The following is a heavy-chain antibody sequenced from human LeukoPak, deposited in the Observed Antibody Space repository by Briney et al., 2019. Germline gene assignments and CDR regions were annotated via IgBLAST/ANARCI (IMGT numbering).Heavy chain of an antibody. CDR2: IQQEGTEK. V-gene: IGHV3-7*01. Sequence: GGSLRLSCAASGFTFSSHWMSWVRQAPGKGLGWVANIQQEGTEKNYVDSVRGRFTISRDNSKKSLYLQMNGLRAEDTAIYYCARVGVTTRWGFDYWGQGTLVTVSS. CDR1: GFTFSSHW. D-gene: IGHD3-16*01. CDR3: ARVGVTTRWGFDY. J-gene: IGHJ4*02.